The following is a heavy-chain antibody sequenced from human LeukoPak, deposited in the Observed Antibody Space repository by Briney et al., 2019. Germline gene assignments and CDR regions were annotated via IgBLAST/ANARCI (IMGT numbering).Heavy chain of an antibody. CDR3: AREMATLWFDP. Sequence: SETLSLTCTVSGGSISSSSYYWGWIRQPPGKGLEWFGSIYYSGSTYYNPSLKSRVTISVDTSKNQFSLKLSSVTAADTAVYYCAREMATLWFDPWGQGTLVTVSS. CDR2: IYYSGST. D-gene: IGHD5-24*01. J-gene: IGHJ5*02. V-gene: IGHV4-39*07. CDR1: GGSISSSSYY.